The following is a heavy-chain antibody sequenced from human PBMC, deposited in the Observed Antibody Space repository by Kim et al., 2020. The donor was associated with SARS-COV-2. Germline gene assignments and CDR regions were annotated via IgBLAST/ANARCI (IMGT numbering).Heavy chain of an antibody. CDR3: ARDWGATPSFYYYYGMDV. CDR1: GGTFSSYA. V-gene: IGHV1-69*13. Sequence: SVKVSCKASGGTFSSYAISWVRQAPGQGLEWMGGIIPIFGTANYAQKFQGRVTITADESTSTAYMELSSLRSEDTAVYYCARDWGATPSFYYYYGMDVWGQGTTVTVSS. D-gene: IGHD1-26*01. CDR2: IIPIFGTA. J-gene: IGHJ6*02.